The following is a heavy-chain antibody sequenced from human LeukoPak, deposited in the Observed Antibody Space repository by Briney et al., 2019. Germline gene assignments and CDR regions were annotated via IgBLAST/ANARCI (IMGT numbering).Heavy chain of an antibody. CDR3: ARATVVASDAFDI. D-gene: IGHD4-23*01. Sequence: GGSLRLSCAASGFTFSDYYMSWIRQAPGKGLEWVSYISSSSSTIYYADSVKGRFTISRDNAKNSLYLQMNSLRDEDTAVYYCARATVVASDAFDIWGQGTMVTVSS. V-gene: IGHV3-11*04. CDR1: GFTFSDYY. CDR2: ISSSSSTI. J-gene: IGHJ3*02.